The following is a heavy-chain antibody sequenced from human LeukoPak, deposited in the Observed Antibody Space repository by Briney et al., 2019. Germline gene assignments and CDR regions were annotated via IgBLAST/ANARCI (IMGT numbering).Heavy chain of an antibody. D-gene: IGHD3-22*01. CDR1: GFTFSSYA. CDR3: ARVPTHGSGYYPPRYYFDY. V-gene: IGHV3-30*04. Sequence: PGGSLRLSCAASGFTFSSYAMHWVRQAPGKGLEWVAVISYDGSNKYYADSVKGRFTIARDNAKNSLYLQMSSLRAEDTAVYYCARVPTHGSGYYPPRYYFDYWGQGTLVTVSS. CDR2: ISYDGSNK. J-gene: IGHJ4*02.